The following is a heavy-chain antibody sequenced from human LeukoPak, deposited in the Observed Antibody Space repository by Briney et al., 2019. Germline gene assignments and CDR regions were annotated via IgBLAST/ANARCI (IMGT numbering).Heavy chain of an antibody. CDR2: IYYSGST. CDR3: ARGMCSGGSCYPNWFDP. Sequence: SETLSLTCTVSGGSISSYYWSWIRQPPGKGLEWIGYIYYSGSTNYNPSLKRRVTISVDTSKNQFSLKLSSVTAADTAVYYCARGMCSGGSCYPNWFDPWGQGTLVTVSS. J-gene: IGHJ5*02. D-gene: IGHD2-15*01. CDR1: GGSISSYY. V-gene: IGHV4-59*01.